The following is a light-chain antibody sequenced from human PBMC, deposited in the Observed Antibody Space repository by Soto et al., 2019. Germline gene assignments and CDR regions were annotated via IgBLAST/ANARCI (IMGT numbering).Light chain of an antibody. Sequence: EIVMTQSPATLSVSPGERATLSCRASQSVSSNLAWYQQKPGQAPRLLIYGASTRATGIPARFSGSGSETEFTLTISSLQSEDFAVYYCQLGVTFGQGTRLEIK. CDR2: GAS. J-gene: IGKJ5*01. V-gene: IGKV3-15*01. CDR3: QLGVT. CDR1: QSVSSN.